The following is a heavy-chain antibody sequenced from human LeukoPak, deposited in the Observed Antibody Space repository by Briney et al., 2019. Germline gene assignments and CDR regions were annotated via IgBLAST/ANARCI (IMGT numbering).Heavy chain of an antibody. V-gene: IGHV4-59*01. CDR3: ARGGGVIAARLGWFDP. D-gene: IGHD6-6*01. CDR2: IYYSGSA. J-gene: IGHJ5*02. Sequence: SETLSLTCTVSGGSISSYQWSWIRQPPGKGLEWIGNIYYSGSANYNPSLKSRVTISVDTSKNQFSLKLSPVTAADTAVYYCARGGGVIAARLGWFDPWGQGTLVTVSS. CDR1: GGSISSYQ.